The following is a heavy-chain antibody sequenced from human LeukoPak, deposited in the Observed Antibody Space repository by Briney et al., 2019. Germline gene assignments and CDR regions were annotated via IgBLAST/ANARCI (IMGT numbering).Heavy chain of an antibody. CDR1: GFTFSSYA. Sequence: GGSLRLSCAASGFTFSSYAMGWVRQAPGKGLEWVSAISGSGGSTYYADSVKGRFTISRDNSKNTLYLQMNSLRAEDTAVYYCAKIGGSGWMEFDYWGQGTLVTVSS. V-gene: IGHV3-23*01. J-gene: IGHJ4*02. D-gene: IGHD6-19*01. CDR3: AKIGGSGWMEFDY. CDR2: ISGSGGST.